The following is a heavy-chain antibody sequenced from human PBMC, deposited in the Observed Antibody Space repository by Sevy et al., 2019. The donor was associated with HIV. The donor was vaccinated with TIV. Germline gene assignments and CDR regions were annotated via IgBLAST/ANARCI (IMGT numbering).Heavy chain of an antibody. CDR2: IYYSWST. Sequence: SETLSLTCTVSGGSISSSSYYWGWIRQPPGKGLEWIGSIYYSWSTYYNPSLKSRVTISVDTSKNQFSLKLSSVTAADTAVYYCARHLEIAARPKGYFDYWGQGTLVTVSS. CDR3: ARHLEIAARPKGYFDY. V-gene: IGHV4-39*01. CDR1: GGSISSSSYY. J-gene: IGHJ4*02. D-gene: IGHD6-6*01.